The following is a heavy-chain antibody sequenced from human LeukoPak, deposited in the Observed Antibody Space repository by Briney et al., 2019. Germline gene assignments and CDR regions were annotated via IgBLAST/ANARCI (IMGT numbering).Heavy chain of an antibody. CDR2: TYYRSKWYN. V-gene: IGHV6-1*01. Sequence: SQTLSLTRAISGDSVSSNSAAWNWIRQSPSRCHEWLGRTYYRSKWYNDYAVSVKSRITINPDTSKNQFSLQLNSVTPQDTAVYYCARDRGSVGTDVDYWGQGTLVTVSS. CDR3: ARDRGSVGTDVDY. D-gene: IGHD6-13*01. CDR1: GDSVSSNSAA. J-gene: IGHJ4*02.